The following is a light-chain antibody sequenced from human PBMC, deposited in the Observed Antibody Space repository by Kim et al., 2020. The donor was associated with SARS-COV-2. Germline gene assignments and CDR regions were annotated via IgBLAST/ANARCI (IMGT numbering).Light chain of an antibody. CDR3: NSRDNNDNVL. J-gene: IGLJ2*01. CDR1: SLRTYY. Sequence: SSELTQDPAVSVALGQTVRITCQGDSLRTYYTTWFQQKPGQAPIVVFYGKNNRPSGIPDRFSGSSSGNTASLTITPTQAGDEADYYCNSRDNNDNVLFGGGTRLTVL. V-gene: IGLV3-19*01. CDR2: GKN.